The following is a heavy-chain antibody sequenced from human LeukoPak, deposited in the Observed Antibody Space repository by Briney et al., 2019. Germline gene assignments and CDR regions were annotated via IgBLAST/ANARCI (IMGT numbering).Heavy chain of an antibody. Sequence: GGSLRLSCAASGFTFSSYAMHWVRQAPGKGLEWVAVISYDGSNKYYADSVKGRFTISRDNSKNTLYLQMNSLRAEDTAVYYCAKGGYYDFWSGYYRYYFDYWGQGTLVTVSS. V-gene: IGHV3-30-3*01. CDR2: ISYDGSNK. CDR3: AKGGYYDFWSGYYRYYFDY. J-gene: IGHJ4*02. CDR1: GFTFSSYA. D-gene: IGHD3-3*01.